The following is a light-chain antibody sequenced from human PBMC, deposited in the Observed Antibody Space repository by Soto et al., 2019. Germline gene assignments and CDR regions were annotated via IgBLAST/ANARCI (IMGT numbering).Light chain of an antibody. CDR2: GAS. CDR3: QQHNNSPWT. CDR1: QSVSSSY. V-gene: IGKV3-20*01. Sequence: EIVLTQSPGTLSLSPGERATLSCRASQSVSSSYLAWYQQKPGQAPRLLIYGASSRATGIPDRFSGSGSGTDFTLTISRLEPEDFAVYYCQQHNNSPWTFGQGTKVDI. J-gene: IGKJ1*01.